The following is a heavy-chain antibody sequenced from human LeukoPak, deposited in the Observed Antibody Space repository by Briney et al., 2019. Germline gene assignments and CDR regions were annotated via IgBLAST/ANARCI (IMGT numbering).Heavy chain of an antibody. Sequence: SETLSLTCTVSGDSISTSNSYWGWIRQPPGKGREWIGSIYYSGSTYYNPSLKSRVTISVDTSKNQFSLKLSSVTAEDTAVYYCARRRIGTFYMDVWGKGTTVTISS. D-gene: IGHD3-16*01. CDR3: ARRRIGTFYMDV. V-gene: IGHV4-39*07. CDR1: GDSISTSNSY. J-gene: IGHJ6*03. CDR2: IYYSGST.